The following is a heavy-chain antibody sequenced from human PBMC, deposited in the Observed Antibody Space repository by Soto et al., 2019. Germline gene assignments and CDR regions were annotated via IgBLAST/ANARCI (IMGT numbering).Heavy chain of an antibody. Sequence: ASVKVSCKASGYSFTDYHIHWVRQAPGQGLEWLGRINPKSGGTSTAQKFQGWVTMTTDTSISTASMELTRLTSDDTAIYYCARGDSTDCSNGVCAFFYNHDMDVWGQGTAVTISS. CDR3: ARGDSTDCSNGVCAFFYNHDMDV. CDR2: INPKSGGT. J-gene: IGHJ6*02. CDR1: GYSFTDYH. V-gene: IGHV1-2*04. D-gene: IGHD2-8*01.